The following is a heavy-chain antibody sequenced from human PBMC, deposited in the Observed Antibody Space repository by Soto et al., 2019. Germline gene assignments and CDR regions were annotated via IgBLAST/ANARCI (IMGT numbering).Heavy chain of an antibody. J-gene: IGHJ6*03. CDR3: ARQAAAGRYYYYMDV. D-gene: IGHD6-13*01. V-gene: IGHV3-21*01. CDR1: GFTFSSYS. Sequence: EVQLVESGGGLVKPGGSLRLSCAASGFTFSSYSMNWVRQAPGKGLEWVSSISSSSSYIYYADSVMGRFTISRDNAKYSLYLSRNILSAEATAVYYCARQAAAGRYYYYMDVWGKGTPVTVAS. CDR2: ISSSSSYI.